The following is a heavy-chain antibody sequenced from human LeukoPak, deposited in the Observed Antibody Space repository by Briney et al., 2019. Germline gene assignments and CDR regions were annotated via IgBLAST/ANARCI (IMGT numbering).Heavy chain of an antibody. CDR3: ARQTGSGLFILP. CDR1: GVSISSSNSY. Sequence: SETLSLTCTVSGVSISSSNSYWGWIRQPPGKWLEWIGSIYYSGNTYYNASLKNQVSISIDTSKNQFSLKLTSVTAADTAVYYCARQTGSGLFILPGGQGTLVTVSS. D-gene: IGHD3/OR15-3a*01. CDR2: IYYSGNT. V-gene: IGHV4-39*01. J-gene: IGHJ4*02.